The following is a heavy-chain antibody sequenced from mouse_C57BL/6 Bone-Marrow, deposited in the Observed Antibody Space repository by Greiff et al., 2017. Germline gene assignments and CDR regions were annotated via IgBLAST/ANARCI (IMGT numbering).Heavy chain of an antibody. V-gene: IGHV1-81*01. D-gene: IGHD2-4*01. J-gene: IGHJ2*01. Sequence: QVQLQQSGAELARPGASVKLSCKASGYTFTSYGISWVKQRPGQGLEWIGEIYPRSGNTYYNEKFKGKATLTADKSSNTAYMQLSSLTTEDSAIYYCARIWDDYDGDFDYWGQGTTLTVSS. CDR2: IYPRSGNT. CDR1: GYTFTSYG. CDR3: ARIWDDYDGDFDY.